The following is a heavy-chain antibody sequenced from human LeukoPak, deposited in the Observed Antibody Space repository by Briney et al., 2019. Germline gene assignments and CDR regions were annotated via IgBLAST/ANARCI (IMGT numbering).Heavy chain of an antibody. Sequence: PSETLSLTCTVSGGSISSYYWSWIRQPPGKGLEWIGRIYTSGSTNYNPSLKSRVTMSVDTSKNQFSLKLSSVTAADTAVYYCARRRGRGYDLPSKYYFDYWGQGTLVTVSS. CDR2: IYTSGST. CDR3: ARRRGRGYDLPSKYYFDY. CDR1: GGSISSYY. D-gene: IGHD5-12*01. V-gene: IGHV4-4*07. J-gene: IGHJ4*02.